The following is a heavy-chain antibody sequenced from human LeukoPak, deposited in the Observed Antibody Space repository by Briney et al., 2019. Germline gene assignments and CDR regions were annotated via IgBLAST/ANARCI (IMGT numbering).Heavy chain of an antibody. Sequence: GRSLRLSCAASGFTFSSYGMHWVRQAPGKGLEWVAVISYDGSNKYYADSVKGRFIISRDNSKNTLYLQMNSLRAEDTAVYYCVRAGLDSSGQHPHDYWGQGTLVTVSS. CDR1: GFTFSSYG. D-gene: IGHD3-22*01. CDR3: VRAGLDSSGQHPHDY. J-gene: IGHJ4*02. V-gene: IGHV3-30*03. CDR2: ISYDGSNK.